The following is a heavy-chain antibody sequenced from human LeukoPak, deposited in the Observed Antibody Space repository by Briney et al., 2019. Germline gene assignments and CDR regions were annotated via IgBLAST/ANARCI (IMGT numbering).Heavy chain of an antibody. CDR2: ISAYNGNT. CDR1: GYTFTSYG. Sequence: ASVKVSCKASGYTFTSYGISWVRQAPGQGLEWMGWISAYNGNTNYAQKLQGRVTMTTDTSTSTAYMELRSLRSDDTAVYYCARESRSGYYDSSGYYPPGHFDLWGRGTLVTVSS. D-gene: IGHD3-22*01. V-gene: IGHV1-18*01. CDR3: ARESRSGYYDSSGYYPPGHFDL. J-gene: IGHJ2*01.